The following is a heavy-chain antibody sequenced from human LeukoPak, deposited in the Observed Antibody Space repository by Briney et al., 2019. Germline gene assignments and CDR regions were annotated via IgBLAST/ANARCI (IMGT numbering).Heavy chain of an antibody. CDR1: GYTFTSYA. CDR3: AREAVMVGALPDY. Sequence: ASVKVSCKASGYTFTSYAMHWVRQAPGQRLEWMGWINAGNGNTKYSQKFQGRVTITRDTSASTAYMELSSLRSEDTAVYYCAREAVMVGALPDYWGQGTLVTVSS. CDR2: INAGNGNT. D-gene: IGHD1-26*01. V-gene: IGHV1-3*01. J-gene: IGHJ4*02.